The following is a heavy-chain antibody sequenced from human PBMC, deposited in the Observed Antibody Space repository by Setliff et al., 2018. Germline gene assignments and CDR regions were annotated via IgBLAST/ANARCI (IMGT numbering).Heavy chain of an antibody. CDR1: GYSISSGYY. CDR2: VYTSGST. CDR3: ASERESASRQTYFDS. J-gene: IGHJ4*02. V-gene: IGHV4-61*09. Sequence: SETLSLTCTVSGYSISSGYYWGWIRQPAGKGLEWIGHVYTSGSTNYNPSLKSRVTILSDTSKNQFSLILSSATAADTAVYYCASERESASRQTYFDSWGQGTLVTVSS. D-gene: IGHD2-15*01.